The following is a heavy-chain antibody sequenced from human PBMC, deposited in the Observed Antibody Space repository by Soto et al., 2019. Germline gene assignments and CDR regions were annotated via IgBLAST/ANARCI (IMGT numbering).Heavy chain of an antibody. V-gene: IGHV1-2*04. J-gene: IGHJ6*03. CDR3: AREVGDFWSGQRDYYYYMDV. CDR1: GYTFTGYY. Sequence: QVPLVQSGAEVKKPGASVKVSCKASGYTFTGYYMHWVRQAPGQGLEWMGWINPNSGGTNYAQKFQGWVTMTRDTSISTAYMELSRLRSDDTAVYYCAREVGDFWSGQRDYYYYMDVWGNVTTVTVSS. D-gene: IGHD3-3*01. CDR2: INPNSGGT.